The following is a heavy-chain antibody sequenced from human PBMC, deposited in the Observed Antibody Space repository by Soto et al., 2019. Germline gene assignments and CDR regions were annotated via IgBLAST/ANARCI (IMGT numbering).Heavy chain of an antibody. CDR3: AKVHLAIADRGGPLRPTVDS. V-gene: IGHV3-30*18. J-gene: IGHJ4*02. CDR1: GFTFSSYA. CDR2: ISDDGGLE. D-gene: IGHD6-19*01. Sequence: GGSLRLSCAASGFTFSSYAMHWVRQAPGKGLEWLGVISDDGGLEYYADSVKGRFTISRDNSRNTLFLQMHSLRPEDTAVYYCAKVHLAIADRGGPLRPTVDSWGQGALVTVSS.